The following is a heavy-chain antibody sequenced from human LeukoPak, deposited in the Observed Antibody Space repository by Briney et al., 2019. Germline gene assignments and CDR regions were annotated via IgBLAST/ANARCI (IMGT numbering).Heavy chain of an antibody. CDR2: INSDGSST. V-gene: IGHV3-74*01. Sequence: PGGSLRLSCAASGFTFSSYWMHWVRQAPGKGLVWVSRINSDGSSTSYADSVKGRFTISRDNAKNTLYLQMNSLRAEDTAVYYCARSLGYCSGGSCSGWDYWGQGTLVTVSS. J-gene: IGHJ4*02. CDR1: GFTFSSYW. CDR3: ARSLGYCSGGSCSGWDY. D-gene: IGHD2-15*01.